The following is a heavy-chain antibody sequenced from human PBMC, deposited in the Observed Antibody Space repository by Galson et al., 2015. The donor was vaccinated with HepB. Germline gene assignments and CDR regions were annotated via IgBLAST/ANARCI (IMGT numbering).Heavy chain of an antibody. CDR2: INTNTGNP. Sequence: SVKVSCKASGYTFTSYAMNWVRQAPGQGLEWMGWINTNTGNPTYAQGFTGRFVFSLDTSVSTAYLQISSLKAEDTAVYYCARDSTDIVVVPAANPCDYWGQGTLVTVSS. V-gene: IGHV7-4-1*02. J-gene: IGHJ4*02. D-gene: IGHD2-2*01. CDR3: ARDSTDIVVVPAANPCDY. CDR1: GYTFTSYA.